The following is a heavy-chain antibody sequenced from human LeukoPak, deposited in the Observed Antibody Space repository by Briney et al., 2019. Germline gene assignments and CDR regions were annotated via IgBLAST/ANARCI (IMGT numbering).Heavy chain of an antibody. CDR1: GGSFSGYY. D-gene: IGHD6-13*01. J-gene: IGHJ4*02. CDR3: ARGAGEQQL. Sequence: PSETLSLTCAVYGGSFSGYYWSWIRQPPGKGLEWIGEINHSGSTNYNPSLKSRVTISVDTSKNQFSLKLSSVTAADTAVHYCARGAGEQQLWGQGTLVTVSS. V-gene: IGHV4-34*01. CDR2: INHSGST.